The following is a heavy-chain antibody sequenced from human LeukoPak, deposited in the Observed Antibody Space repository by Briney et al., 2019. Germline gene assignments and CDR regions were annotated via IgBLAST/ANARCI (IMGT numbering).Heavy chain of an antibody. D-gene: IGHD3-22*01. J-gene: IGHJ4*02. CDR1: GYTFTSYG. V-gene: IGHV1-18*01. CDR2: ISAYNGNT. Sequence: AAVKVSCKASGYTFTSYGISWVRQAPGQGLEWMGWISAYNGNTNYPQKLQGRVTMTTDTSTSTAYMELRSLRSDDTAVYYCARDYYDSSGYPPFDYWGQGTLVTVSS. CDR3: ARDYYDSSGYPPFDY.